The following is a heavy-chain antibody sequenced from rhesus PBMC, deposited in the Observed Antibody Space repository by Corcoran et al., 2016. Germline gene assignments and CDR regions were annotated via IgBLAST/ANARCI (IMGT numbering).Heavy chain of an antibody. J-gene: IGHJ4*01. CDR2: IDSGGGST. CDR3: AKDSEGVRTPDY. CDR1: GFTFSSYW. Sequence: EVQLVESGGGLAKPGGSLRLSCAASGFTFSSYWMNWARQAPGRGLEWVSAIDSGGGSTDCAYSVTGRFTISGANSKITLPLQMNSRRAEATAVYYCAKDSEGVRTPDYWGQGVVVTVSS. V-gene: IGHV3S25*01. D-gene: IGHD1-44*02.